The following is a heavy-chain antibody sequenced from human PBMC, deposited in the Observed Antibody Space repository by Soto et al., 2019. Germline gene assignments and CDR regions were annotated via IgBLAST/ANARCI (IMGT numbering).Heavy chain of an antibody. J-gene: IGHJ4*02. Sequence: GGSLRLSCAASGFTFGSYSMNWVRQAPGKGLEWVSYISSSSSTIYYADSVKGRFTISRDNSKNTLYLQMNSLSPEDTAVYYCATRPTTRTEFDFWGQGTLVTVSS. D-gene: IGHD1-1*01. CDR3: ATRPTTRTEFDF. V-gene: IGHV3-48*01. CDR2: ISSSSSTI. CDR1: GFTFGSYS.